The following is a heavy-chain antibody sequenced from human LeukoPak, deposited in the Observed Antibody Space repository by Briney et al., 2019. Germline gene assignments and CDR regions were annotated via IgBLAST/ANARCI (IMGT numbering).Heavy chain of an antibody. CDR3: ARSGPPEYSSAFDY. J-gene: IGHJ4*02. V-gene: IGHV6-1*01. CDR1: GDRVSSNNAA. CDR2: TYYKFTWYN. Sequence: SRTLSLTCAISGDRVSSNNAAWNWIRQSPSRGLEWLGRTYYKFTWYNDYAVSVRGRITINPDTSKNQFSLKLNSLTPEDTAVYYCARSGPPEYSSAFDYWGQGSLVAVSS. D-gene: IGHD6-19*01.